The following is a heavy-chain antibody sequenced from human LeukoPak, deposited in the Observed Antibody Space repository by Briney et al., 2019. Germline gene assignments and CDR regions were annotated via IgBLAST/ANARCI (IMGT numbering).Heavy chain of an antibody. Sequence: GASVKVSCKASGGTFSSYAISWVRQAPGQGLEWMGRIIPILSIANYAQKFQGRVTITADKSTSTAYMELSSLRSEDTAVYYCARPSTPNYYYDSSGLVRRHAADAFDIWGQGTMVTVSS. D-gene: IGHD3-22*01. J-gene: IGHJ3*02. CDR2: IIPILSIA. CDR1: GGTFSSYA. V-gene: IGHV1-69*04. CDR3: ARPSTPNYYYDSSGLVRRHAADAFDI.